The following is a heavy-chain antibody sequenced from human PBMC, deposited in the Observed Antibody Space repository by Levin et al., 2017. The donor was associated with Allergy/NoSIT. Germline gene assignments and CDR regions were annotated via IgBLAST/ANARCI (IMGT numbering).Heavy chain of an antibody. D-gene: IGHD3-9*01. CDR2: INPKSGDT. V-gene: IGHV1-2*02. CDR1: GYTLTGHF. Sequence: EASVKVSCEASGYTLTGHFMHWLRQAPGQGPEWMGWINPKSGDTKYAQKFQGRVTMTRDTSINTAYMELSRLTSDDTAVYYCARSIYEILTGYFLFWGQGTLVTVSS. J-gene: IGHJ4*02. CDR3: ARSIYEILTGYFLF.